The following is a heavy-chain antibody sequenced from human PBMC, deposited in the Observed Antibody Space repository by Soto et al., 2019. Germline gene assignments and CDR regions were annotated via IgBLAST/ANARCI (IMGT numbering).Heavy chain of an antibody. V-gene: IGHV3-53*02. Sequence: DVQLVATGGALIHPGGSLRLSCAASGFIVTSNYMNWVRQAPGKGLEWVSVIYADRSGSKTYYAESVKGRFTISRDSSENTVHLQMDSLTAEDTATYYCARGPGSGGWWYFDLWGRGTLVTVSS. J-gene: IGHJ2*01. CDR1: GFIVTSNY. CDR2: IYADRSGSKT. CDR3: ARGPGSGGWWYFDL. D-gene: IGHD3-10*01.